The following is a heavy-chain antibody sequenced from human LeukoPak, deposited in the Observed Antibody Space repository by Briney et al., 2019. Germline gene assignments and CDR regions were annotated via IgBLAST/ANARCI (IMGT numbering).Heavy chain of an antibody. D-gene: IGHD3-22*01. CDR2: ISYDGSNK. J-gene: IGHJ4*02. V-gene: IGHV3-30*18. CDR1: GFTFSSYG. Sequence: GSLRLSCAASGFTFSSYGMHWVRQAPGKGLEWVAVISYDGSNKYYADSVKGLFTISRDNSKNTLYLQMNSLRAEDTAVYYCAKEHYYDSSGYYPSFDYWGQGTLVTVSS. CDR3: AKEHYYDSSGYYPSFDY.